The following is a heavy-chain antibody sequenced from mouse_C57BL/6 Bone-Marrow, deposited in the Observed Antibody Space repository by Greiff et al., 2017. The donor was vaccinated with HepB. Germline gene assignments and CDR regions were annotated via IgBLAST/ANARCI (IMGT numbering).Heavy chain of an antibody. D-gene: IGHD5-1-1*01. V-gene: IGHV5-15*01. CDR1: GFTFSDYG. Sequence: EVQLVESGGGLVQPGGSLKLSCAASGFTFSDYGMAWVRQAPRKGPEWVGFISNLAYSIYYTDTVTGRFTISRENAKNTLYLEMSSLRSEDTAMYYCARQKYALYAMDYWGQGTSVTVSS. J-gene: IGHJ4*01. CDR3: ARQKYALYAMDY. CDR2: ISNLAYSI.